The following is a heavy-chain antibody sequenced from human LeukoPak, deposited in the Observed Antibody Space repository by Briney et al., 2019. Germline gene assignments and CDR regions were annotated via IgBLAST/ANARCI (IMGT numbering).Heavy chain of an antibody. V-gene: IGHV1-69*04. CDR2: IIPIFGIA. CDR1: GGTFSSYA. J-gene: IGHJ4*02. D-gene: IGHD1-26*01. CDR3: ARDDGSYPRLIDH. Sequence: SVKVSCKASGGTFSSYAISWVRQAPGQGLEWMGRIIPIFGIANYAQKFQGRVTITADKSTSTAYMELSSLRSEDTAVYYCARDDGSYPRLIDHWGQGTLVTVSS.